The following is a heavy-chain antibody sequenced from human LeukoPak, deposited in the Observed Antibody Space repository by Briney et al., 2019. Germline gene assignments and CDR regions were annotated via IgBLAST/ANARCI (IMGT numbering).Heavy chain of an antibody. V-gene: IGHV4-39*07. CDR1: AASINSDTYY. CDR2: HSHSGSA. CDR3: ARVGGYSYFDY. Sequence: SETLSLTCTVSAASINSDTYYWGWIRQPPGKGLEWIGTHSHSGSAYYNPSLKSRVTISVDTSKNQFSLKLSSVTAADTAVYYCARVGGYSYFDYWGQGTLVTVSS. J-gene: IGHJ4*02. D-gene: IGHD5-18*01.